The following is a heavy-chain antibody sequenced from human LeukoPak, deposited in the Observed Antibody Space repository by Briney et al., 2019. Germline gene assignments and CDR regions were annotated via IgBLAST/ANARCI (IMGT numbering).Heavy chain of an antibody. V-gene: IGHV4-61*02. Sequence: SQTLSLTCPVSRGSISSGTYYCWIRQPSGKGLEWIGRIYTSGDTNYNPSLKSRVTISVDTSKNQLSLKLSAVTAADTAVYYCEKERHYYESSGHPDIWGQGTLVTVSS. J-gene: IGHJ4*02. CDR2: IYTSGDT. CDR3: EKERHYYESSGHPDI. D-gene: IGHD3-22*01. CDR1: RGSISSGTYY.